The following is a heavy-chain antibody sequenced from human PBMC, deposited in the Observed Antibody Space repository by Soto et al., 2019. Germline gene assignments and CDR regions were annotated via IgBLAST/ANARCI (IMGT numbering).Heavy chain of an antibody. J-gene: IGHJ3*01. V-gene: IGHV1-3*01. Sequence: QVQLVQSGAELKKPGSSVNISCTASGFTFSDNLINWVRQAPGQGLELMGWLNPDTGNTRYSETCQGRVTISRHSSASIAYIELSDLDKEDTDRDFCGRDRHSVGPRANDAFDVWGQGTMITVSS. CDR2: LNPDTGNT. D-gene: IGHD5-18*01. CDR1: GFTFSDNL. CDR3: GRDRHSVGPRANDAFDV.